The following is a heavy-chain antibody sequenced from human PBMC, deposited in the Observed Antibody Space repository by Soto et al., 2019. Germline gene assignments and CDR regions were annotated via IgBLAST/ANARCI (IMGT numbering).Heavy chain of an antibody. D-gene: IGHD2-15*01. V-gene: IGHV3-23*01. J-gene: IGHJ4*02. CDR2: ISGSGGST. Sequence: EVQLLESGGGLVQPGGSLRLSCAASGFTFSSYAMSWVRQAPGKGLEWVSAISGSGGSTYYADSVKGRFTISSDNSKNTLYLQMNSLRAEDTAVYYCAKDRGGYCSGGSCYAFGYWGQGTLVTVSS. CDR1: GFTFSSYA. CDR3: AKDRGGYCSGGSCYAFGY.